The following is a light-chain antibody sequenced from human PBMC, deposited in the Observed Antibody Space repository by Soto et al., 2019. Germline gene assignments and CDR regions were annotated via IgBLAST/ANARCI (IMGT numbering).Light chain of an antibody. CDR1: QSVNSRY. CDR2: AAT. V-gene: IGKV3-20*01. CDR3: HKYGSSPHT. J-gene: IGKJ2*01. Sequence: EIVLTQSPGALSLSPGDRATLSCRTSQSVNSRYLAWYQQRPAQAPRLLIYAATSRATGIPDRFSGSGYGTDFTLTIVRLEPEDSGMFYCHKYGSSPHTFGQGTKLEIK.